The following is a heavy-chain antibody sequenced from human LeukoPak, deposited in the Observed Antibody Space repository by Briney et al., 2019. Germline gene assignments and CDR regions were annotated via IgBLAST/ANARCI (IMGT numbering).Heavy chain of an antibody. V-gene: IGHV1-69*13. J-gene: IGHJ4*01. D-gene: IGHD3-10*01. Sequence: ASVKVSCKASGGTFSSYAISWVRQAPGQGLEWMGGIIPIFGTANYAQKFQGRVTITADESTSTAYMELSSLRSEDTAVYYCAAVGYYGSGSPGYWGQGTLVTVSS. CDR2: IIPIFGTA. CDR1: GGTFSSYA. CDR3: AAVGYYGSGSPGY.